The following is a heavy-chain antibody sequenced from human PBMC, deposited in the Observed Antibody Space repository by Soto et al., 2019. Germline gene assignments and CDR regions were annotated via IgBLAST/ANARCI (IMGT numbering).Heavy chain of an antibody. CDR3: ARGRGFGVHSGYYYYMDF. CDR1: GFTFSSYG. J-gene: IGHJ6*03. CDR2: IWYDGSNK. V-gene: IGHV3-33*01. Sequence: PGGSLRLSCAASGFTFSSYGMHWVRQAPGKGLEWVAVIWYDGSNKYYADSVKGRFTISRDNSKNTLYLQMNSLRAEDTAVYYCARGRGFGVHSGYYYYMDFSGKGTSVIGSS. D-gene: IGHD3-10*01.